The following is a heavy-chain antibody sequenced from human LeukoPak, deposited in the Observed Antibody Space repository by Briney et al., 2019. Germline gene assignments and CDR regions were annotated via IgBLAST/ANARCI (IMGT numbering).Heavy chain of an antibody. CDR1: GFTFSTYS. D-gene: IGHD6-6*01. J-gene: IGHJ4*02. CDR3: ARNDYASSSGYDF. Sequence: GKSLRLSCAASGFTFSTYSMNWVRQAPGKGLEWVSSISSGSDHIYYADSVKGRFTISRDSAKSSLYLQMDSLRAEDTAVFFCARNDYASSSGYDFWGQGTLVTVSS. CDR2: ISSGSDHI. V-gene: IGHV3-21*01.